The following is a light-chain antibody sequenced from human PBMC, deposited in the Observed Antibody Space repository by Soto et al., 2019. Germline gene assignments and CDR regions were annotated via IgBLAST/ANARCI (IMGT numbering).Light chain of an antibody. V-gene: IGKV3-20*01. J-gene: IGKJ1*01. CDR1: QSVSRNY. CDR3: QQYGDSPRT. CDR2: DAF. Sequence: EIVLTQSPGTLSLSPGERATLSCRASQSVSRNYLAWYQQRPGQAPRLLIYDAFNRATGIPARFSGRGSGTDFTLTISRLEPEEFAVDYCQQYGDSPRTFGQGTKVEIK.